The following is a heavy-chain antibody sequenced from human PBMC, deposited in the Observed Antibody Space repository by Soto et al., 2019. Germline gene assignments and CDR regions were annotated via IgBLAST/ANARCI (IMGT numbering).Heavy chain of an antibody. CDR1: GFTFSSYS. CDR3: ARLYDSSGTDAFDI. Sequence: GGSLRLSCAASGFTFSSYSMNWVRQASGKGLEWVSSISSSSSYIYYADSVKGRFTISRDNAKNSLYLQMNSLRAEDTAVYYCARLYDSSGTDAFDIWGQGTMVTVSS. V-gene: IGHV3-21*01. CDR2: ISSSSSYI. D-gene: IGHD3-22*01. J-gene: IGHJ3*02.